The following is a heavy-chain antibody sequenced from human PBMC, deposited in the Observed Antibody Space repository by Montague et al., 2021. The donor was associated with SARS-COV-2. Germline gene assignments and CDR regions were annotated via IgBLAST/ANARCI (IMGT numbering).Heavy chain of an antibody. D-gene: IGHD3-9*01. Sequence: PALVKTTQTLTLTCTFSGFSLSTNGMCVSWIRQPPGKALEWLALIDWXDDKYYSTSLKTRLTISKDTSKNQVVLTMTNMDPVDTATYYCARMVTIFSLGGYYYYYGMDVWGQGTTVTVSS. CDR2: IDWXDDK. V-gene: IGHV2-70*01. CDR1: GFSLSTNGMC. CDR3: ARMVTIFSLGGYYYYYGMDV. J-gene: IGHJ6*02.